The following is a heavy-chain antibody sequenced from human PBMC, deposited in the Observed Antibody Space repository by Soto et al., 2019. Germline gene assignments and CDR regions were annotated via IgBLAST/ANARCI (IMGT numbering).Heavy chain of an antibody. V-gene: IGHV4-31*03. CDR1: GGSISSGGYY. J-gene: IGHJ4*02. CDR3: ARAGSDWLFPGPFDY. D-gene: IGHD3-9*01. CDR2: IYYSGST. Sequence: SETLSLTCTVSGGSISSGGYYWSWIRQHPGKGLEWIGYIYYSGSTYYNPSLKSRVTISVDTSKNQFSLKLSSVTAADTAVYYCARAGSDWLFPGPFDYWGQGTLVTVSS.